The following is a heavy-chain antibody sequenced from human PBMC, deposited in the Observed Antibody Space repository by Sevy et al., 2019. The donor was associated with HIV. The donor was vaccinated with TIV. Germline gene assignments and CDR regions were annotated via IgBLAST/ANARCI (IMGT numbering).Heavy chain of an antibody. V-gene: IGHV1-24*01. CDR1: GSTLSKLS. D-gene: IGHD3-22*01. J-gene: IGHJ4*02. CDR2: FDPEDGET. Sequence: ASVKVSCKVSGSTLSKLSMHWVRQAPGKWLEWMGRFDPEDGETIYSQKFQGRVTMTGDTSTDTAYMELSSLRSEDTAVYHCSAAREYYEDTSGYLDYWGQGTLVTVSS. CDR3: SAAREYYEDTSGYLDY.